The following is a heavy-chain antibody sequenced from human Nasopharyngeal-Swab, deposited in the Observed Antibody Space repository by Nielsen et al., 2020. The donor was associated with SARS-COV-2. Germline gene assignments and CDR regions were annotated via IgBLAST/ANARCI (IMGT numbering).Heavy chain of an antibody. CDR3: ARDAFPGIAAAGPDY. Sequence: WIRQHPGKGMEWVANIKQDGSEKYYVDSVKGRFTISRDNAKNSLYLQMNSLRAEDTAVYYCARDAFPGIAAAGPDYWGQGTLVTVSS. V-gene: IGHV3-7*01. CDR2: IKQDGSEK. J-gene: IGHJ4*02. D-gene: IGHD6-13*01.